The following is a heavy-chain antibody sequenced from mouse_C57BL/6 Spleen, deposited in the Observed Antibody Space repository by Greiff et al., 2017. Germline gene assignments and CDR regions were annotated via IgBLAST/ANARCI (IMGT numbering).Heavy chain of an antibody. V-gene: IGHV1-69*01. Sequence: QVQLQQPGAELVMPGASVKLSCKASGYTFTSYWMHWVKQRPGQGLEWIGEIDPSDSYTNYNQKFKGKSTLTVDKSSSTAYMQLSSLTSEDSAVYYCARYTTVVAPYWYFDVWGTGTTVTVSS. CDR1: GYTFTSYW. CDR3: ARYTTVVAPYWYFDV. J-gene: IGHJ1*03. D-gene: IGHD1-1*01. CDR2: IDPSDSYT.